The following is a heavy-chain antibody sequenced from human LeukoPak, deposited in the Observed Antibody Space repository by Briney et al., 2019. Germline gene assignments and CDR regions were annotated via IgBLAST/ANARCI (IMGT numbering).Heavy chain of an antibody. Sequence: PGGSLRLSCAASGFTCRNYGRLWVRQAPGKGLEGVAFIRSDGSIKYYADSVKGPFPISRANSKHTLSLQINSLRTQDTAVYHCAKDVPIPFFDSWGQGTLVTVSS. D-gene: IGHD2-8*01. CDR1: GFTCRNYG. V-gene: IGHV3-30*02. CDR2: IRSDGSIK. CDR3: AKDVPIPFFDS. J-gene: IGHJ4*02.